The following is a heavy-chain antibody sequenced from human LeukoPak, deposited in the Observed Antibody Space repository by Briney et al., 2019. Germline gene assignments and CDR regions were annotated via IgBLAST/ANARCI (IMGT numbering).Heavy chain of an antibody. Sequence: SVKVSCKASGGTFSSYAISWVRQAPGQGLEWMGGIIPIFGTANYAQKFQGRVTITADESTSTAYMELSSLRSEDTAVYYCARYDPSLWSGYGSVSAFDIWGQGTMVTVSS. J-gene: IGHJ3*02. CDR3: ARYDPSLWSGYGSVSAFDI. V-gene: IGHV1-69*13. CDR2: IIPIFGTA. CDR1: GGTFSSYA. D-gene: IGHD3-3*01.